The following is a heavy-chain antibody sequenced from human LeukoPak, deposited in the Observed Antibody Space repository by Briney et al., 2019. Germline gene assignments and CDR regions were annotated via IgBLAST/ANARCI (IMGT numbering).Heavy chain of an antibody. CDR3: ARRATLKAYYDFWSGLTQPDH. J-gene: IGHJ4*02. V-gene: IGHV4-39*01. D-gene: IGHD3-3*01. CDR2: IYYSGST. CDR1: GGSISSSSYY. Sequence: PSETLSLTCTVSGGSISSSSYYWGWIRQPPGKGLEWIGSIYYSGSTYYNPSLKSRVTISVDTSKNQFSLKLSSVTAADTAVYYCARRATLKAYYDFWSGLTQPDHWGQGTLVTVSS.